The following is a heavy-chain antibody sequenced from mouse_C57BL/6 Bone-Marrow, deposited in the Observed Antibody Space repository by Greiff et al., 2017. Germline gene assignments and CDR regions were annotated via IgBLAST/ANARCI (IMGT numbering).Heavy chain of an antibody. D-gene: IGHD1-1*01. Sequence: QVQLQQPGAELVKPGASVKLSCKASGYTFTSYWMHWVKQRPGQGLEWIGMIHPNSGSTNYNEKFKSKATLTVDKSSSTAYMQLSSLTSEDSAVCYCERDCGSYFVLGGRGTTLTVSS. CDR1: GYTFTSYW. J-gene: IGHJ2*01. V-gene: IGHV1-64*01. CDR3: ERDCGSYFVL. CDR2: IHPNSGST.